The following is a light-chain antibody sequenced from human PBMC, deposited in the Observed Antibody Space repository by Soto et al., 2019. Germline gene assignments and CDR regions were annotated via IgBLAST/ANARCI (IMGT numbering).Light chain of an antibody. V-gene: IGLV2-14*01. CDR2: DVS. J-gene: IGLJ1*01. CDR1: GSDVGGYNY. Sequence: QSALTQPASVSGSPGQSITISCTGTGSDVGGYNYVSWYQQYPGKAPKLMIYDVSNRPSGVSNRFSGSKSGNTAALIIFGLQAEDEADYYCCLYTSSSTYVFGTGTKVTVL. CDR3: CLYTSSSTYV.